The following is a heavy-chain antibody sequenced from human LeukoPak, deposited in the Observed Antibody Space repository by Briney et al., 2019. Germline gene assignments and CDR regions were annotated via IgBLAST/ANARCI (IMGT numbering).Heavy chain of an antibody. Sequence: SETLSLTCTVSGGSISSYYWSWIRQPPGKGLEWIGYIYYSGSTNYNPSLKSRVTISVDTSKNQFSLKLSSVTAADTAVYYCARSDANKRNYYDSSGYQGNYYMDVWGKRTTVTISS. V-gene: IGHV4-59*01. CDR3: ARSDANKRNYYDSSGYQGNYYMDV. J-gene: IGHJ6*03. D-gene: IGHD3-22*01. CDR2: IYYSGST. CDR1: GGSISSYY.